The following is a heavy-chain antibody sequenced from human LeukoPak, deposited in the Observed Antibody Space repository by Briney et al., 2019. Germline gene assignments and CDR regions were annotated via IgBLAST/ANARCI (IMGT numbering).Heavy chain of an antibody. Sequence: GGSLRLSCAASGFTFSSYAMSWVRQAPGKGLEWVSAISGSGGSTYYADSVKGRFTISRDNSKNTLYLQMNSLRAEDTAVYYCARDFQHDGGQEWGQGTLVTVSS. CDR1: GFTFSSYA. CDR2: ISGSGGST. D-gene: IGHD1-1*01. J-gene: IGHJ4*02. V-gene: IGHV3-23*01. CDR3: ARDFQHDGGQE.